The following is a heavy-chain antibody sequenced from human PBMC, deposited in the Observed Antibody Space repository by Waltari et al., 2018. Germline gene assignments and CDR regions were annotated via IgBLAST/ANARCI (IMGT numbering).Heavy chain of an antibody. CDR3: ARQDYGDYGWFDP. J-gene: IGHJ5*02. D-gene: IGHD4-17*01. Sequence: QVQLQESGPGLVKPSETLSLTCTVSGGSISSYYWSWIRQPPGKGLECIGYIYYSGSTNYHPSHKSRVTISGDTSKNQFSLKLSSVTAADTAVYYCARQDYGDYGWFDPWGQGTLVTVSS. CDR2: IYYSGST. V-gene: IGHV4-59*01. CDR1: GGSISSYY.